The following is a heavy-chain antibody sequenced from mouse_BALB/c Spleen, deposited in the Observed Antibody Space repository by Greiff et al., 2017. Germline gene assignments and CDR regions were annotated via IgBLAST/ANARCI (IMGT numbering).Heavy chain of an antibody. D-gene: IGHD3-3*01. CDR1: GFTFSSLG. V-gene: IGHV5-17*02. CDR2: ISSGSSTI. Sequence: EVHLVESGGGLVQPGGSRKLSCAASGFTFSSLGMHWVRQAPEKGLEWVAYISSGSSTIYYADTVKGRFTISRDNPKNTLFLQMTSLRSEDTAMYYCARKLWPYAMDYWGQGTSVTVSS. J-gene: IGHJ4*01. CDR3: ARKLWPYAMDY.